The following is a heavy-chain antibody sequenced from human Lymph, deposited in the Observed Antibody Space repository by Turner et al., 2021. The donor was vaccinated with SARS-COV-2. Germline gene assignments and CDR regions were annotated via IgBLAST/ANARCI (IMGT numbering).Heavy chain of an antibody. J-gene: IGHJ6*02. V-gene: IGHV1-8*02. CDR2: MNPNSGNT. CDR1: GYTFTSYD. Sequence: QVQLVQSGAEGKKPGASVKVPCKAPGYTFTSYDINWGRQATGQGLEWRGWMNPNSGNTRYAQKFRGRVTMTRNTSISTAYMELSSLGSEDTAVYYCARGRYSGGGMDVWGQGTTATVSS. CDR3: ARGRYSGGGMDV. D-gene: IGHD1-26*01.